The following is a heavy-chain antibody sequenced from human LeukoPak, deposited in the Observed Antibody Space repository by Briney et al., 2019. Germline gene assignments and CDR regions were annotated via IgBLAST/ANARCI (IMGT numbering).Heavy chain of an antibody. V-gene: IGHV4-59*03. Sequence: SETLSLTCAVSGGSISGFYWTWIRQPPGKGLEFIGQIHYSGSTDYNPSLKCRITMSVDTSKNQFFLSLNSVTAADTAVYYCAKFGLYYNMDVWGQGTTVTVSS. CDR3: AKFGLYYNMDV. CDR1: GGSISGFY. J-gene: IGHJ6*02. D-gene: IGHD3-16*01. CDR2: IHYSGST.